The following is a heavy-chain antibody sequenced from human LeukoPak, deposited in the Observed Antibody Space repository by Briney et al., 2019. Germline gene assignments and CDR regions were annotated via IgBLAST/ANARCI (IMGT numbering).Heavy chain of an antibody. CDR3: ARGRSRFAYSSTWYGDY. CDR1: GFTFSSYA. V-gene: IGHV3-11*01. CDR2: ISNSGSSI. D-gene: IGHD6-13*01. J-gene: IGHJ4*02. Sequence: PGGSLRLSCAASGFTFSSYAVSWIRQAPGKGLEWVSYISNSGSSIYYADSVKGRFTISRDNAKNSLFLQMNSLRAEDTAVYYCARGRSRFAYSSTWYGDYWGQGTLVTVSS.